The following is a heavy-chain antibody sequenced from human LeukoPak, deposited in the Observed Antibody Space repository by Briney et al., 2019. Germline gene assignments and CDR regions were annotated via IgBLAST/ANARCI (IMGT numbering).Heavy chain of an antibody. Sequence: PSETLSLTCAVSGGSISTAGYSWSWIRQPPGRGLDWIAYIYYNGNTYYNPSLESRVTMSVDRSKNQFSLRLSSVTAADTAVYYCARAGDLIIVSMGAFDIWGQGIVVTVSS. CDR2: IYYNGNT. D-gene: IGHD5/OR15-5a*01. CDR3: ARAGDLIIVSMGAFDI. J-gene: IGHJ3*02. CDR1: GGSISTAGYS. V-gene: IGHV4-30-2*01.